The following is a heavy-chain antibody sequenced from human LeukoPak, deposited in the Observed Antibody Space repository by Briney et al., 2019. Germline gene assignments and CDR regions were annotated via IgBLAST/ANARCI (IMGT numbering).Heavy chain of an antibody. Sequence: ASVKVSCKASGGTFSSYAISWVRQAPGQGLEWMGWMNPNSGNTGYAQKFQGRVTMTRNTSISTAYMELSSLRSEDTAVYYCARGKTQLVRGLNYYYYGMDVWGQGTTVTVSS. CDR2: MNPNSGNT. CDR3: ARGKTQLVRGLNYYYYGMDV. CDR1: GGTFSSYA. V-gene: IGHV1-8*02. D-gene: IGHD6-13*01. J-gene: IGHJ6*02.